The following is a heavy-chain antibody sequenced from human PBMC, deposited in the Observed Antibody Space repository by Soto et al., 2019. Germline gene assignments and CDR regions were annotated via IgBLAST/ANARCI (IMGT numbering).Heavy chain of an antibody. CDR2: IYYSGST. D-gene: IGHD3-10*01. Sequence: PSETLSLTCTVSGGSISSGDYYWSWIRQHPGKGLEWIGYIYYSGSTYYNPSLKSRVTISVDTSKNQFSLKLSSVTAADTAVYYCARAASGFGELFVYWGQGTLVTVSS. J-gene: IGHJ4*02. CDR3: ARAASGFGELFVY. V-gene: IGHV4-30-4*08. CDR1: GGSISSGDYY.